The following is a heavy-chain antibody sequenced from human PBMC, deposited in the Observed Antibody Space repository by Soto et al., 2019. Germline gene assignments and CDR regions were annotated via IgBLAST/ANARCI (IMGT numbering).Heavy chain of an antibody. J-gene: IGHJ4*02. V-gene: IGHV3-11*01. Sequence: QVQLVESGGGLVEPGGSLRLSCAASGFRFSDHYMTWIRQAPGKGLEWVSKISSSGATMYYADSVKGRFTVSRDNAQNSLYLQMNSLRPEDAAMYYCAKDAVSGDGLWLVADWGQGTQVTVS. D-gene: IGHD2-21*02. CDR1: GFRFSDHY. CDR3: AKDAVSGDGLWLVAD. CDR2: ISSSGATM.